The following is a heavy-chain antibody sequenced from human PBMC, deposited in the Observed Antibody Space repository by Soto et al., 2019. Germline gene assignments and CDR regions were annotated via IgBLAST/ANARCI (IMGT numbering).Heavy chain of an antibody. D-gene: IGHD5-18*01. CDR2: IWYDGSNK. CDR1: GFTFSSYG. J-gene: IGHJ6*02. Sequence: GGSLRLSCAASGFTFSSYGMHWVRQAPGKGLEWVAVIWYDGSNKYYADSVKGRFTISRDNSKNTLYLQMNSLRAEDTAVYYCARDITVSSEDTAMGNYYYYGMDVWGQGTTVTVSS. CDR3: ARDITVSSEDTAMGNYYYYGMDV. V-gene: IGHV3-33*01.